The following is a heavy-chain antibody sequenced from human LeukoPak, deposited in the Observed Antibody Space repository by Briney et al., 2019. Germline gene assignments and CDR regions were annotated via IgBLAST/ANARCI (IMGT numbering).Heavy chain of an antibody. Sequence: GESLKISCKGSGYLFTSYWIAWVRQMPGKGLEWMGIIYPGDFDTRYSPSFQGQVTISADKSINTAYLQWSSLKASDTAMYYCAINLHSGRDGFDIWGQGTMVTVSS. D-gene: IGHD3-10*01. CDR2: IYPGDFDT. V-gene: IGHV5-51*01. J-gene: IGHJ3*02. CDR3: AINLHSGRDGFDI. CDR1: GYLFTSYW.